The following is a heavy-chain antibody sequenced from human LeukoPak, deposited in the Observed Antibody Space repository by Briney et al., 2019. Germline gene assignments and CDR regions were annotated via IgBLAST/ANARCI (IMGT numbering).Heavy chain of an antibody. CDR3: ARHARIAAAGIYYYYGMDV. CDR1: GGSISSSSYY. V-gene: IGHV4-39*01. J-gene: IGHJ6*02. Sequence: SETLSLTCTVSGGSISSSSYYWGWIRQPPGKGLEWIGSIYYSGSTYYNPSLKSRVTISVDTSKNQFSLKLSSVTAADTAVYYCARHARIAAAGIYYYYGMDVWGQGTPVTVSS. CDR2: IYYSGST. D-gene: IGHD6-13*01.